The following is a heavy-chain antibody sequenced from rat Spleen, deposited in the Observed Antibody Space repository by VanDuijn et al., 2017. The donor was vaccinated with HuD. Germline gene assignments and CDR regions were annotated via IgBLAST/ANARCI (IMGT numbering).Heavy chain of an antibody. J-gene: IGHJ4*01. CDR2: ITNSGGST. CDR3: TRTYYGPYVMDA. CDR1: GFTFSNYY. D-gene: IGHD1-9*01. V-gene: IGHV5S23*01. Sequence: EVQLVESGGGLVQPGRSLKLSCAASGFTFSNYYMAWVRQAPTKGLEWVASITNSGGSTYYRDSVKGRFTISRDNAKSTLYLQMDSLRSEDTATYYCTRTYYGPYVMDAWGQGASVTVSS.